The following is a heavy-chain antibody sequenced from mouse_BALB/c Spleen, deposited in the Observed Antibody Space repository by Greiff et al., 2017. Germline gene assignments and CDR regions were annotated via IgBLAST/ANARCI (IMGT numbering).Heavy chain of an antibody. J-gene: IGHJ1*01. V-gene: IGHV3-2*02. CDR2: ISYSGST. Sequence: EVQRVESGPGLVKPSQSLSLTCTVTGYSITSDYAWNWIRQFPGNKLEWMGYISYSGSTSYNPSLKSRISITRDTSKNQFFLQLNSVTTEDTATYYCAITTVVAFYWYFDVWGAGTTVTVSS. CDR1: GYSITSDYA. CDR3: AITTVVAFYWYFDV. D-gene: IGHD1-1*01.